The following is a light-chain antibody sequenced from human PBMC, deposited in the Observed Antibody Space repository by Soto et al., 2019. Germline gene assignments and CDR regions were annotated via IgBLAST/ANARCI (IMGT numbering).Light chain of an antibody. CDR1: QGINDD. CDR3: QQDYRYPLT. Sequence: AIQMTQSPSSLSASVGDSVTITCRASQGINDDLGWYQQKPGEAPKVLIYAASNLERGVPSRFSGSGSGTDFTLTISSLQPEDSAYYYCQQDYRYPLTFGGGTKVEIK. J-gene: IGKJ4*01. CDR2: AAS. V-gene: IGKV1-6*01.